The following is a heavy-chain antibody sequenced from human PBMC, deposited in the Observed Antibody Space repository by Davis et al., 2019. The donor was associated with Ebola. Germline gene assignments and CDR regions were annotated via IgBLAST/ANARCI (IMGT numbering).Heavy chain of an antibody. CDR2: IYYSGST. Sequence: PSETLSLTCTVSGGSISSGSYYWGWIRQPPGKGLEWIGSIYYSGSTYYNPSLKSRVTISVDTSKNQFSLKLSSVTAADTAVYYCARTSYDFWRGYTIYYFDYWGQGTLVTVSS. J-gene: IGHJ4*02. CDR3: ARTSYDFWRGYTIYYFDY. V-gene: IGHV4-39*07. D-gene: IGHD3-3*01. CDR1: GGSISSGSYY.